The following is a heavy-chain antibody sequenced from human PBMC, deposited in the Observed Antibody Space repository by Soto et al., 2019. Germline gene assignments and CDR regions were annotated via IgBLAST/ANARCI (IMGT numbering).Heavy chain of an antibody. D-gene: IGHD2-15*01. J-gene: IGHJ3*02. CDR3: AKKVVVVASGGFDI. Sequence: PGGSLRLSCAASGFNFSSYSMSWVRQAPGEGLEWVSVIGGSDGTTYYADSVKGRFTISRDNSKNMLYLKMSSLRADDTALYYCAKKVVVVASGGFDIWGQGTMVTVSS. CDR2: IGGSDGTT. CDR1: GFNFSSYS. V-gene: IGHV3-23*01.